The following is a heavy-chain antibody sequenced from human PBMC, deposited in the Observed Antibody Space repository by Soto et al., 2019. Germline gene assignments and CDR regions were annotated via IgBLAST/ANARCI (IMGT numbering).Heavy chain of an antibody. J-gene: IGHJ4*02. CDR2: IIPIFGTA. Sequence: GASVKVSCKASGGTFSSYAISWVRQAPGQGLEWMGGIIPIFGTANYAQKFQGRVTITADESTSTAYMELSSLRSKDTAVYYCASSYSSSWYPPDYWGQGTLVTVSS. CDR3: ASSYSSSWYPPDY. V-gene: IGHV1-69*13. CDR1: GGTFSSYA. D-gene: IGHD6-13*01.